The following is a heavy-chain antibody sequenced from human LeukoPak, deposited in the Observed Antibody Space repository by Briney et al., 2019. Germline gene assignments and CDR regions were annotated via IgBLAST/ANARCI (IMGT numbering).Heavy chain of an antibody. D-gene: IGHD6-25*01. V-gene: IGHV3-30*03. Sequence: GGSLRLSCVTSGFTFSSYGMHWVRQVPGKGLEWVAVISYDAKSNYHVDSVKGRFTISRDNSKNTLYLQMNSLRAGDTAVYYCARDRGRYYMDVWGKGTTVTISS. CDR1: GFTFSSYG. CDR3: ARDRGRYYMDV. J-gene: IGHJ6*03. CDR2: ISYDAKSN.